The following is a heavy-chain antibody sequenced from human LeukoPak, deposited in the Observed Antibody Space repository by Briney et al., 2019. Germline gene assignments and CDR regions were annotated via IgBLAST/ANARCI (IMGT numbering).Heavy chain of an antibody. D-gene: IGHD6-13*01. V-gene: IGHV1-18*01. Sequence: GASVKVSCKASGYTFTSYGISWVRQAPGQGLEWMGWISAYNGNTNYAQKLQGRVTITADESTSTAYMELNSLTSEDTAVYYCASRQQQLYNWFDPWGQGTLVTVSS. CDR2: ISAYNGNT. J-gene: IGHJ5*02. CDR1: GYTFTSYG. CDR3: ASRQQQLYNWFDP.